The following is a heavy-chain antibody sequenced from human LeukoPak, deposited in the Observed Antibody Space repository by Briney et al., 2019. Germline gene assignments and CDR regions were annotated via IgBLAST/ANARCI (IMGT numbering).Heavy chain of an antibody. Sequence: PGGSLRLSCAASGFTFSSYEMSWVRQAPGKGVEWVSYISSSGSTIYYADSVKGRFTISRDNAKNSLYLQMNSLRAEDTAVYYCASQVYYYDSSGYYYVHYFDYWGQGTLVTVSS. D-gene: IGHD3-22*01. J-gene: IGHJ4*02. CDR3: ASQVYYYDSSGYYYVHYFDY. V-gene: IGHV3-48*03. CDR2: ISSSGSTI. CDR1: GFTFSSYE.